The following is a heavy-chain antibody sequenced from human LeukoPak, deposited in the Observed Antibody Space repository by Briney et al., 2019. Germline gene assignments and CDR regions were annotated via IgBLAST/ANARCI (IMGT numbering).Heavy chain of an antibody. CDR3: AKERITGIVGDDAFDI. V-gene: IGHV1-2*04. CDR1: GYTFSGYY. Sequence: ASVKVSCKASGYTFSGYYMHWVRQAPGQGLEWMGWINPNSGGTNYAQKFQGWVTMTRDTSISTAYMELSRLRSDDTAVYYCAKERITGIVGDDAFDIWGQGTMVTVSS. D-gene: IGHD1-26*01. CDR2: INPNSGGT. J-gene: IGHJ3*02.